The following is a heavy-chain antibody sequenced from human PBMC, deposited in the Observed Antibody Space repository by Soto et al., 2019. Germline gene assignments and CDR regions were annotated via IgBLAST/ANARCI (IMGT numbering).Heavy chain of an antibody. D-gene: IGHD1-26*01. Sequence: EVQLVESGGGLIQPGGSLRLPCAASGFTFSTSVMYCVRQAPGKGLEWVSYIHPSGKPILYADTVKGRLTISRDNSNNSLYLQMSTLRVKESAVSYCAGRATRWGQATMVTIHS. CDR3: AGRATR. CDR2: IHPSGKPI. V-gene: IGHV3-48*03. CDR1: GFTFSTSV. J-gene: IGHJ3*01.